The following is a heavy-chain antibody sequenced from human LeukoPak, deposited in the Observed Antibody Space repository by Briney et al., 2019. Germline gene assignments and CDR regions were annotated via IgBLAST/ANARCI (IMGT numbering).Heavy chain of an antibody. V-gene: IGHV4-4*02. CDR3: ARALYGSDGAFDI. Sequence: SETLSLTCVVSGVSITNGYWWYWVRQTPGKGREWIGEIYHNGRTKYNPSLKSRVSILVDKSKNQFSLNLNSVTAADTAVYYCARALYGSDGAFDIWGQGTMVTVSS. CDR1: GVSITNGYW. J-gene: IGHJ3*02. D-gene: IGHD3-10*01. CDR2: IYHNGRT.